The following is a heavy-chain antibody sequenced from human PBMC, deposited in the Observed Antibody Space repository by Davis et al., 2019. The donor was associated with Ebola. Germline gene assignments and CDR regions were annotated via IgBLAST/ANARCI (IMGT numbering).Heavy chain of an antibody. CDR1: GFVFRSYV. CDR2: LGTSADT. CDR3: VKDTSNIWFDV. D-gene: IGHD2/OR15-2a*01. J-gene: IGHJ3*01. V-gene: IGHV3-23*01. Sequence: GESLKISCAASGFVFRSYVMSWVRRAPGKGLEWVSTLGTSADTYYADSVKGRFTISRDNSKNTLHLQMNSLRVEDTAMYYCVKDTSNIWFDVWGQGTLVTVSA.